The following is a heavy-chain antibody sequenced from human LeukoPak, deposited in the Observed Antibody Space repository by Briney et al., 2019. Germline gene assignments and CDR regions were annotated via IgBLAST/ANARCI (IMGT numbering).Heavy chain of an antibody. V-gene: IGHV3-30*18. CDR2: ISYDGSNK. CDR3: ANDRSMGLDY. Sequence: GGSLSLSCAASGFTFSTYGMHWVRQAPGKGLEWVAVISYDGSNKYYADSVKGRFTISRDNSKNTLYLQINSLRAEDTAVYYCANDRSMGLDYWGQGILVSVSS. D-gene: IGHD3-10*01. J-gene: IGHJ4*02. CDR1: GFTFSTYG.